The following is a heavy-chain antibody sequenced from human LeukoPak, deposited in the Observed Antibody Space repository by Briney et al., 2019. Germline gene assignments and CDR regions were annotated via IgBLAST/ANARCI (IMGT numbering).Heavy chain of an antibody. D-gene: IGHD6-13*01. CDR1: GFTFSSSE. V-gene: IGHV3-48*03. CDR3: ARSGQHLFDF. Sequence: PGGSLRLSCAASGFTFSSSEMNWVRQAPGKGLERVSYISSSGGTISYADSVKGRFTISRDNAKNSLYLQMNSLRAEDTAIYYCARSGQHLFDFWGQGTLVTVSS. J-gene: IGHJ4*02. CDR2: ISSSGGTI.